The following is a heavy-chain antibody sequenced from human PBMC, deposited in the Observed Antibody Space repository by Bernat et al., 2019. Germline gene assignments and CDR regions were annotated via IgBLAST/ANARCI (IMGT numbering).Heavy chain of an antibody. CDR1: GFTFSSFW. Sequence: EVRLVESGGGLVQPGGSLRLSCAASGFTFSSFWMSWVRQAPANGLEWVANIQHDGSDEYYVDTVKGRFTISRDNAKNSLYLQMNSLRAEYTAVYYCARYCSDTSCTDACNMWGQGTMVTVSS. V-gene: IGHV3-7*03. CDR2: IQHDGSDE. D-gene: IGHD2-2*01. J-gene: IGHJ3*02. CDR3: ARYCSDTSCTDACNM.